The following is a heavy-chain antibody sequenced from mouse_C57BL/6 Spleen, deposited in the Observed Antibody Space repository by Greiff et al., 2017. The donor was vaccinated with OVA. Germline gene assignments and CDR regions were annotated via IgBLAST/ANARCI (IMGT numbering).Heavy chain of an antibody. J-gene: IGHJ1*03. CDR1: GFTFSDYG. CDR2: ISSGSSTI. Sequence: EVKLMESGGGLVKPGGSLKLSCAASGFTFSDYGMHWVRQAPEKGLEWVAYISSGSSTIYYADTVKGRFTISRDNAKNTLFLQMTSLRSEDTAMYYCARHYYGSSYEYFDVWGTGTTVTVSS. V-gene: IGHV5-17*01. D-gene: IGHD1-1*01. CDR3: ARHYYGSSYEYFDV.